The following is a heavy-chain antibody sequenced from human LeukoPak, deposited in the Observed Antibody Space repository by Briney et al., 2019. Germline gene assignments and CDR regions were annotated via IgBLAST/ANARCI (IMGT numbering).Heavy chain of an antibody. D-gene: IGHD2-15*01. CDR3: AKPRDIVVVVAAVDY. CDR1: GFTFSSYA. V-gene: IGHV3-23*01. CDR2: ISGSGGST. Sequence: GGSLRLSCAASGFTFSSYAMSWVRQAPGKGLEWVSAISGSGGSTYYADSVKGRFTISRDNSKNTLYLQMNSLSAEDTAVYYCAKPRDIVVVVAAVDYWGQGTLVTVSS. J-gene: IGHJ4*02.